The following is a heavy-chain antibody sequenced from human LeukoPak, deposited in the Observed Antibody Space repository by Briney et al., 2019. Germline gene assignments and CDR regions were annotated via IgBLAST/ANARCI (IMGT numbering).Heavy chain of an antibody. D-gene: IGHD3-10*01. CDR2: IYWNDDK. V-gene: IGHV2-5*01. CDR3: AHRRGGSGSYYWQLNWFDS. J-gene: IGHJ5*01. Sequence: ESGPTLVKPTQTLTLTCIFSGFSLSTSGVGVGWIRQPPGKALEWLALIYWNDDKRYSPSLKSRLTITKDTSKNQVVLTMTNMDPVDTATYYCAHRRGGSGSYYWQLNWFDSWGQGTLVTVSS. CDR1: GFSLSTSGVG.